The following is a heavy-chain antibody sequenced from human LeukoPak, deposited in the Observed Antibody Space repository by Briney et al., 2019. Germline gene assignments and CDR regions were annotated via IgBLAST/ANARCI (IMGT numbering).Heavy chain of an antibody. V-gene: IGHV3-9*03. CDR2: ISWNSGSI. J-gene: IGHJ3*02. D-gene: IGHD3-22*01. CDR3: AKGVGGDSIGYQGAFDI. Sequence: GGSLRLSCAASGFTFDDYAMHWVRQAPGKGLEWVSGISWNSGSIGYADSVKGRFTISRDNAKNSLYLQMNSLRAEDMALYYCAKGVGGDSIGYQGAFDIWGQGTMVTVSS. CDR1: GFTFDDYA.